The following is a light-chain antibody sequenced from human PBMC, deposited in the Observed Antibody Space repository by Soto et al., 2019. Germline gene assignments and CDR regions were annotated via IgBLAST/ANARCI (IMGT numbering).Light chain of an antibody. J-gene: IGLJ2*01. CDR2: EVT. V-gene: IGLV2-8*01. CDR1: SSDVGGYNY. CDR3: SSFAGGGNPVL. Sequence: QSVLTQPPSASGSLGQSVTISCTGTSSDVGGYNYVSWHQQHPGKAPKVMIYEVTKRPPGVPDRFSGSKSGNTASLTVSGLQAEDEDEYYCSSFAGGGNPVLLGGGTKLTVL.